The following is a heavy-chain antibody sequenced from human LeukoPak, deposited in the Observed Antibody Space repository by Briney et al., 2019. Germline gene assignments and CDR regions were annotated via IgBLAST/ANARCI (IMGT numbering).Heavy chain of an antibody. V-gene: IGHV3-7*01. CDR3: ARGNYGFDY. CDR1: GFTFSNAW. CDR2: IKQDGSEK. J-gene: IGHJ4*02. Sequence: GGSLRLSCAASGFTFSNAWMSWVRQAPGKGLEWVANIKQDGSEKYYVDSVKGRFAISRDNAKNSLYVQMNSLRAEDTAVYYCARGNYGFDYWGQGTLVTVSS. D-gene: IGHD1-7*01.